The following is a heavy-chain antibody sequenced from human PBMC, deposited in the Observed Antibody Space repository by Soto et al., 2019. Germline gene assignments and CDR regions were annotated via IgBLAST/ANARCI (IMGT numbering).Heavy chain of an antibody. CDR2: INPNSGGT. J-gene: IGHJ5*02. CDR3: AREIPYSPNWFDP. CDR1: GYTFTGYY. Sequence: ASVKVSCKASGYTFTGYYMHWVRQAPGQGLEWMGWINPNSGGTNYAQKFQGWVTMTRDTSISTAYMELSRLRSDDTAVYYCAREIPYSPNWFDPWGQGTLVNVSS. V-gene: IGHV1-2*04. D-gene: IGHD5-12*01.